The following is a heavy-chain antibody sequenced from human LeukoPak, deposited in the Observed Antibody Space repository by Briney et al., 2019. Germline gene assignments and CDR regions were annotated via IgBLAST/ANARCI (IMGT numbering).Heavy chain of an antibody. Sequence: ASVKVSCKASGYTFTSYGISWVRQAPGQGLERMGWISAYNGNTNYAQKLQGRVTMTTDTSTSTAYMELRSLRSDDTAVYYCASFGLDYYDSSGYSSWGQGTLVTVSS. CDR3: ASFGLDYYDSSGYSS. D-gene: IGHD3-22*01. CDR2: ISAYNGNT. V-gene: IGHV1-18*01. CDR1: GYTFTSYG. J-gene: IGHJ4*02.